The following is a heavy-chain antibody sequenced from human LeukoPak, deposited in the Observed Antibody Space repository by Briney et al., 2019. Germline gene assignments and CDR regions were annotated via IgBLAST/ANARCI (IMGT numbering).Heavy chain of an antibody. D-gene: IGHD6-6*01. CDR1: GGTFSSYA. CDR3: ASAEYSSSSTYYYYMDV. V-gene: IGHV1-69*05. Sequence: AASVKVSCKASGGTFSSYAISWVRQAPGQGLEWIGGIIPIFGTANYAQKFQGRVTITTDESTSTAYMELSSLRSEDTAVYYCASAEYSSSSTYYYYMDVWGKGTTVTVSS. CDR2: IIPIFGTA. J-gene: IGHJ6*03.